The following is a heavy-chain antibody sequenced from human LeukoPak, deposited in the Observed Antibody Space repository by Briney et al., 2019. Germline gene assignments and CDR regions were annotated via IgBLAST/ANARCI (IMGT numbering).Heavy chain of an antibody. V-gene: IGHV4-59*01. D-gene: IGHD6-13*01. Sequence: SETLSLTCTVSGGSISSYYWSWIRQPPGKGLEWIGYIYYSGSTNYNPSLKSRVTISVDTSKNQFSLKLSSVTAADTAVYYCARGAYSSPTPRYWGQGTLVTVSS. J-gene: IGHJ4*02. CDR1: GGSISSYY. CDR2: IYYSGST. CDR3: ARGAYSSPTPRY.